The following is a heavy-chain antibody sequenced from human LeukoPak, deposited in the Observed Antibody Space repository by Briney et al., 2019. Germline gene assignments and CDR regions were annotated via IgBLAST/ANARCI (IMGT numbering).Heavy chain of an antibody. V-gene: IGHV1-2*02. Sequence: ASVKVSCKASGYRFTGYYIQWVRQAPGQGLEWMGEINPDTGATNYAQTFQGRVAMSRDTSITTAYMELSRLTSDDAAVYYCATRSSTYWGLDYWGQGTLVTVSS. CDR2: INPDTGAT. D-gene: IGHD2-2*01. CDR3: ATRSSTYWGLDY. CDR1: GYRFTGYY. J-gene: IGHJ4*02.